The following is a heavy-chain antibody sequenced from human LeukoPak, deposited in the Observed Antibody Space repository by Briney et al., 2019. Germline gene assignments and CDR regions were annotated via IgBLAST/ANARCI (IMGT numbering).Heavy chain of an antibody. J-gene: IGHJ4*02. V-gene: IGHV5-51*01. CDR2: IYPGDSDT. Sequence: GESLKISCKGSGYSFTSYWIGWVRQMPGKGLEWMGTIYPGDSDTRYSPSFQGQVTISADKSISTAYLQWSSLKASDTAMYYCAREAPYYYGSGSYYRFDYWGQGTLVTVSS. D-gene: IGHD3-10*01. CDR3: AREAPYYYGSGSYYRFDY. CDR1: GYSFTSYW.